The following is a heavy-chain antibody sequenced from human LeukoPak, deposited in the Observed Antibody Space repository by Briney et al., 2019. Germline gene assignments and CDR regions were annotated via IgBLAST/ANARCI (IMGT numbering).Heavy chain of an antibody. J-gene: IGHJ3*02. V-gene: IGHV1-8*02. D-gene: IGHD2-2*01. CDR2: MNPNSGNT. Sequence: ASVKVSCKASGYTFTGYYMHWVRQATGQGLEWMGWMNPNSGNTDYAQKFQGRVTMTRKTSISTAYMELSSLSSEDTAVYYCARGEAAMDAFEIWGQGTMVTVSP. CDR3: ARGEAAMDAFEI. CDR1: GYTFTGYY.